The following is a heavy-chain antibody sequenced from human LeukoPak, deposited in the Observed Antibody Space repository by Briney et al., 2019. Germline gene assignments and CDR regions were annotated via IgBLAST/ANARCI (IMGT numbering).Heavy chain of an antibody. Sequence: PGGSLRPSCAASGFTFINSAMSWVRQAPGKGLEWVSTISGSGVSTYYADPVKGRFTISRDNSENTLYLQMNSLRAEDTAVYYCAKSPPFDPWGQGTLVTVSS. J-gene: IGHJ5*02. CDR2: ISGSGVST. V-gene: IGHV3-23*01. CDR1: GFTFINSA. CDR3: AKSPPFDP.